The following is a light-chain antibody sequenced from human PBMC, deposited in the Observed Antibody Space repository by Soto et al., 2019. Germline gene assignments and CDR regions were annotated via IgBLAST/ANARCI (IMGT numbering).Light chain of an antibody. CDR3: QQYGSSTGFT. CDR1: QSVSSSY. J-gene: IGKJ3*01. Sequence: EIVLTQSPGTLSLSPGERATLSCRASQSVSSSYLAWYQQKPGQAPRLLIYGASSRATGIPDRFSGSRSGTDFTLTISRLEPEDFAVYYCQQYGSSTGFTFGPGTKVDIK. CDR2: GAS. V-gene: IGKV3-20*01.